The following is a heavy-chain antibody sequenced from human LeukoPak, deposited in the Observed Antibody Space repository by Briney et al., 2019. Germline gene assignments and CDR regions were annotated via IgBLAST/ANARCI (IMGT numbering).Heavy chain of an antibody. CDR1: GFTFGEYA. D-gene: IGHD3-22*01. Sequence: PGGSLRLSCTGSGFTFGEYAMSWFRQAPGKGLEWVGFIRIKAYGGTTEYAASVKGRFTISRDDSKSIAYLQMNSLKTEDTAVYYCTRSYTYYYDSSGYRAFDYWGQGTLVTVSS. CDR3: TRSYTYYYDSSGYRAFDY. CDR2: IRIKAYGGTT. J-gene: IGHJ4*02. V-gene: IGHV3-49*03.